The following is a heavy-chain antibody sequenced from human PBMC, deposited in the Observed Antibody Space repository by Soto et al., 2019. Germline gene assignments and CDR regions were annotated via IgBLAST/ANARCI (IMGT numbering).Heavy chain of an antibody. CDR2: IYYSGST. J-gene: IGHJ4*02. CDR1: SGSISSSSYY. D-gene: IGHD6-13*01. CDR3: ARLALLMTAAFDY. V-gene: IGHV4-39*01. Sequence: QLQLQESGPGLVKPSETLSLTCTVSSGSISSSSYYWGWIRQPPGKGLEWIGSIYYSGSTYYNPSLKSRVTISVDTSKNQFSLKLSSVTAADTAVYYCARLALLMTAAFDYWGQGTLVTVSS.